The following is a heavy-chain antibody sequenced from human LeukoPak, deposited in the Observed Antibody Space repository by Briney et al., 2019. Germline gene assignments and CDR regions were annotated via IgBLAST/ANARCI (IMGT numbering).Heavy chain of an antibody. J-gene: IGHJ4*02. CDR3: ARDGLWEGGYFDY. CDR1: GGTFSSYA. V-gene: IGHV1-69*05. CDR2: IIPIFGTA. Sequence: ASVKVSCKASGGTFSSYAISWVRQAPGQGLEWMGRIIPIFGTANYAQKFQGRVTITTDESTSTAYMELSSLRSEDTAVYYCARDGLWEGGYFDYWGQGTLVTVSS. D-gene: IGHD1-26*01.